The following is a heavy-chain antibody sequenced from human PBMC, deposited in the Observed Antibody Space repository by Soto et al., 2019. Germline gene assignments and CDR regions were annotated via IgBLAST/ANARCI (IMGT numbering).Heavy chain of an antibody. Sequence: SETLSLTCTVSGGSISSGGYYWSWIRQHPGKGLEWIGYIYYNGSTYYNPSLKSRVTISVDTSKNQFSLKLSSVTAADTAVYYCAMGGDYYDSSGYPQGFDYWGQGTLVTVSS. CDR2: IYYNGST. CDR1: GGSISSGGYY. J-gene: IGHJ4*02. V-gene: IGHV4-31*03. CDR3: AMGGDYYDSSGYPQGFDY. D-gene: IGHD3-22*01.